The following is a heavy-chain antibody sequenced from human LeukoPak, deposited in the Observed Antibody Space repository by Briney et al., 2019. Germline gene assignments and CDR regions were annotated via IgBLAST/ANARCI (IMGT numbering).Heavy chain of an antibody. CDR2: IYPGDSDT. Sequence: GESLKISCQGSGYSFTSYWIGWVRQMPGKGLEWMGIIYPGDSDTRYSPSFQGQVTISADKSISTAYLQWSSLKTSDTAMYYCARQVSSSYDYYYYYMDVWGKGTTVTVSS. D-gene: IGHD6-6*01. CDR1: GYSFTSYW. V-gene: IGHV5-51*01. J-gene: IGHJ6*03. CDR3: ARQVSSSYDYYYYYMDV.